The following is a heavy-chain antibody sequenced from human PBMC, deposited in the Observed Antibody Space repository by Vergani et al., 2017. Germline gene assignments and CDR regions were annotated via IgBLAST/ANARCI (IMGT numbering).Heavy chain of an antibody. D-gene: IGHD1-1*01. CDR2: VYHSWST. CDR1: GGSISNNNW. Sequence: QVQLQESGPGLVKPPGTLSLTCTVSGGSISNNNWWSWVRPPPGKGLEWLWEVYHSWSTNYNPSLKSRVTISVDKSKNQISLKLRSVTAADTAVYYCVRQWKLQGAFDIWGQGTMVTVSS. V-gene: IGHV4-4*03. CDR3: VRQWKLQGAFDI. J-gene: IGHJ3*02.